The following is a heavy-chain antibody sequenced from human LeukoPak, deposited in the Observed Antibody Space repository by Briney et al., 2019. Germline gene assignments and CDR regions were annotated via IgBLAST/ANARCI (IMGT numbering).Heavy chain of an antibody. D-gene: IGHD2-2*01. Sequence: SETLSLTCTVSGGSISSYHWSWIRQPPGKGLEWIGYIYYSGSTNYNPSLKSRVTISVDTSKNQFSLKLSSVTAADTAVYYCARENPAAPFDYWGQGTLVTVSS. CDR3: ARENPAAPFDY. J-gene: IGHJ4*02. CDR1: GGSISSYH. CDR2: IYYSGST. V-gene: IGHV4-59*01.